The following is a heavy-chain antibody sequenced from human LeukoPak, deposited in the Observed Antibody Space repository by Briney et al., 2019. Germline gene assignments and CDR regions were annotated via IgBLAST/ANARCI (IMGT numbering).Heavy chain of an antibody. CDR2: IWYDGSNK. Sequence: GGSLRLSCAASGFTFSSYGMHWVRQAPGKGLEWVAVIWYDGSNKYYADSVKGRFTISRDNSKNTLYLQMNSLRAEDTAVYYCAGAANPFDWLSYYFDYWGQGTLVTVSS. CDR1: GFTFSSYG. V-gene: IGHV3-33*01. D-gene: IGHD3-9*01. CDR3: AGAANPFDWLSYYFDY. J-gene: IGHJ4*02.